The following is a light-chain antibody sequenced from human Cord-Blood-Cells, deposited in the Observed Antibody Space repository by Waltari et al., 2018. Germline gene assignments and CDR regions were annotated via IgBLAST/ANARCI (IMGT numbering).Light chain of an antibody. CDR1: QSVSSN. V-gene: IGKV3-15*01. CDR3: QQYNNWPPWT. J-gene: IGKJ1*01. Sequence: EIVMTQSPATLSVSQGERAALSCRASQSVSSNLAWYQQKLGQAPRLPIYGASTRATGIPARFSGSGSGTEFTLTISSLQSEDFAVYYCQQYNNWPPWTFGQGTKVEIK. CDR2: GAS.